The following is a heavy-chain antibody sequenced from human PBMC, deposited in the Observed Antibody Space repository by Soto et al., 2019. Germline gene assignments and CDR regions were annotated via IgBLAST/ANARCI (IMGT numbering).Heavy chain of an antibody. CDR3: ARNYYGSGSSGRWFAP. V-gene: IGHV4-39*01. Sequence: SETLSLTCTVSGGSISSGGYYWSWIRQHPGKGLEWIGCIYYSGSTYYNPSLKSRVTISVDTSKNQFSLKLSSVTAADTAVYYCARNYYGSGSSGRWFAPRGQGTLVTVSS. CDR1: GGSISSGGYY. J-gene: IGHJ5*02. D-gene: IGHD3-10*01. CDR2: IYYSGST.